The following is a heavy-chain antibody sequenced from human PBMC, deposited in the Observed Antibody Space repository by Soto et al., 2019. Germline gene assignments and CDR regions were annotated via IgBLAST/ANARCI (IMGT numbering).Heavy chain of an antibody. J-gene: IGHJ3*02. CDR3: ARDPRGYSFDI. V-gene: IGHV4-30-2*01. D-gene: IGHD5-12*01. CDR1: GGSISSGGYS. Sequence: SETLSVTCAVSGGSISSGGYSWSWIRQPPGKGLEWIGYIYHSGSTYYNPSLKSRVTISVDRSKNRFSLKLSSVTAADTAVYYCARDPRGYSFDIWGQGTMVTVSS. CDR2: IYHSGST.